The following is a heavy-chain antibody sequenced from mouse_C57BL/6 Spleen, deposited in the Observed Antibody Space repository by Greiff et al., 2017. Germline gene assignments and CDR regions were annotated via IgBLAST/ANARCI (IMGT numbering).Heavy chain of an antibody. J-gene: IGHJ4*01. CDR3: TREREYCNVEVYYAMDY. CDR2: LSRGGDYI. V-gene: IGHV5-9-1*02. Sequence: EVMLVESGEGLAKPGGSLKLSCAASGFTFSSYAMSWVRQTPEKRLEWVAYLSRGGDYIYYADTVKGRFTISRDNARNTLYLQMSSLKSEYTAMYYCTREREYCNVEVYYAMDYWGQGTSVTVSS. CDR1: GFTFSSYA. D-gene: IGHD2-1*01.